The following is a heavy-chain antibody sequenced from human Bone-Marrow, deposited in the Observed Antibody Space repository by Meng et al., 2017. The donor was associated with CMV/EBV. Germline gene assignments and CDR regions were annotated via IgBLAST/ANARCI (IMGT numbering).Heavy chain of an antibody. Sequence: GESLKISCAASGFTFSSYWMSWVRQAPGKGLEWVANIKQDGSEKYYVDSVKGRFTISRDNAKNSLYLQMNSLRAEDTAVYYCARDQYRGGASFDYCGQGTLVTVSS. J-gene: IGHJ4*02. V-gene: IGHV3-7*01. CDR2: IKQDGSEK. CDR1: GFTFSSYW. D-gene: IGHD1-26*01. CDR3: ARDQYRGGASFDY.